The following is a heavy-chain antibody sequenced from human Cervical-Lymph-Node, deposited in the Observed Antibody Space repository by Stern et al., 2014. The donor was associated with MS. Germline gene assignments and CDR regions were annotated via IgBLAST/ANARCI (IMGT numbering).Heavy chain of an antibody. CDR2: IVVESCDA. D-gene: IGHD3-16*01. Sequence: QLVQSGPEVKRPGTSVRVSCKASGFTFLSSAMQWVRQARGQSLGWIGLIVVESCDARYATKFHDRGNISRDMSTSTVNMELSSLRTEDTAVYYLSAVGEYIRSGIYHYTGMDVWGQGTTVTVSS. V-gene: IGHV1-58*02. J-gene: IGHJ6*02. CDR3: SAVGEYIRSGIYHYTGMDV. CDR1: GFTFLSSA.